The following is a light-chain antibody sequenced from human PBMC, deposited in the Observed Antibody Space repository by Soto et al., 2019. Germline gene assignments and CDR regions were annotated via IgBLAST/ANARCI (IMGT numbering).Light chain of an antibody. CDR1: SNDIGGYNS. J-gene: IGLJ1*01. Sequence: QSALTQPHSVSGSPGQSVTISCTGTSNDIGGYNSVSWYQRHPGKAPKLIIYDVTKRPSGVPDRFSGSKSGDTASLTISGLQSEDEADYYCSSFTDGNNLVFGTGTKLTVL. CDR3: SSFTDGNNLV. V-gene: IGLV2-11*01. CDR2: DVT.